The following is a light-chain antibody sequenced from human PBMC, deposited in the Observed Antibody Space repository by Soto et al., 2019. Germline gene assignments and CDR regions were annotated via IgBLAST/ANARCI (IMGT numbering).Light chain of an antibody. V-gene: IGKV3-20*01. CDR3: QQYYSSPPRYT. CDR1: QSISSSY. J-gene: IGKJ2*01. Sequence: EIVLTQSPGTLSLSPGERATLSCRTSQSISSSYLAWYQQKPGQAPRLILYGTSTRATGIPDRFSGSGSGTDFTLTISRLEAEDFAVYHCQQYYSSPPRYTFGQGTKLEIK. CDR2: GTS.